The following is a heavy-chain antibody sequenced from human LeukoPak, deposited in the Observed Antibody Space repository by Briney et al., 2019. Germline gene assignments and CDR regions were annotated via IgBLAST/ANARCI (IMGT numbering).Heavy chain of an antibody. V-gene: IGHV3-7*01. D-gene: IGHD1-26*01. CDR3: ARDVGGSLDY. CDR2: IKGDESAR. CDR1: GFTFSTYW. Sequence: GGSLRLSCAASGFTFSTYWMAWVRQAPGKGLEWVANIKGDESARHQADSVKGRFTVSRDNAQNSVYLQMSSLRGEDTAVYYCARDVGGSLDYWGQGTLVTVSS. J-gene: IGHJ4*02.